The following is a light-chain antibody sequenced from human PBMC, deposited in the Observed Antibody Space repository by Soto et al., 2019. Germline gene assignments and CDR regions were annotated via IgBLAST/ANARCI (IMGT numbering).Light chain of an antibody. CDR3: QQGYSIPWT. J-gene: IGKJ1*01. CDR1: QSISSY. Sequence: IQMTQSPSSVSAAVLDRITISLRASQSISSYLNWYQERPGKAPKVLIHAASTLESGVPSRFSGSGSGTDFTLTISSLQLEDFAIYYCQQGYSIPWTFGQGTKVDI. V-gene: IGKV1-39*01. CDR2: AAS.